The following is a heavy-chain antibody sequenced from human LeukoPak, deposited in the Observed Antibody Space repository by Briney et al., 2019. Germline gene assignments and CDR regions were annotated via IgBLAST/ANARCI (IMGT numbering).Heavy chain of an antibody. J-gene: IGHJ4*02. Sequence: GGSLRLSCAASGFTFSSYAMSWVRQAPGKGLEWVSAISGSGGSTYYADSVKGRFTISRDNSKNTLYLQMNSLRAEDTAVYYCASEYYDFWSGYLYYWGQGTLVTVS. CDR1: GFTFSSYA. V-gene: IGHV3-23*01. D-gene: IGHD3-3*01. CDR2: ISGSGGST. CDR3: ASEYYDFWSGYLYY.